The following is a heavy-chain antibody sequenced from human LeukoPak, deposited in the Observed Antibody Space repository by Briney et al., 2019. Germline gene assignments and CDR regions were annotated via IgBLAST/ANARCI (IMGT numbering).Heavy chain of an antibody. D-gene: IGHD6-19*01. CDR2: ISSSGRTI. CDR1: GFTFSSYE. Sequence: PGGALRLSCAASGFTFSSYEMNWVRQAPGKGGEGGSYISSSGRTIYYADSVKGGFTISRDNAKNSLYLQINSLRAEDTAVYYCASSRGGQWLVYFDYWGQGTLVTVSS. J-gene: IGHJ4*02. V-gene: IGHV3-48*03. CDR3: ASSRGGQWLVYFDY.